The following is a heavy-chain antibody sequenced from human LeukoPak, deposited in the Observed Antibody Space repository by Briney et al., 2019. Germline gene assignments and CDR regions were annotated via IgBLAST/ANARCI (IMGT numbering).Heavy chain of an antibody. Sequence: SETLSLTCAVYGGSFSGYYWSWIRQPPGKGLEWIGEINHSGSTNYNPSLKSRVTISVDTSKNQFSLKLSSVTAADTAVYYCASGSGSANGYFQHWGQGTLVTVSS. CDR2: INHSGST. V-gene: IGHV4-34*01. J-gene: IGHJ1*01. CDR3: ASGSGSANGYFQH. D-gene: IGHD1-26*01. CDR1: GGSFSGYY.